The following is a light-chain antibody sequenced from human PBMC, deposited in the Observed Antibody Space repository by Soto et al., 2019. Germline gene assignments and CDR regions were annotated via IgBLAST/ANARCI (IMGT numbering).Light chain of an antibody. CDR2: GVS. Sequence: VLTQSPGTLSLSPGERATLCCRASQSVSGSDLAWYQQKPGQAPRLLISGVSNRATGTPDRFSGSGSGTDSTLTISSLEFEDFAVFYCHQYGISPPPFGPGTKVDIK. CDR1: QSVSGSD. CDR3: HQYGISPPP. J-gene: IGKJ1*01. V-gene: IGKV3-20*01.